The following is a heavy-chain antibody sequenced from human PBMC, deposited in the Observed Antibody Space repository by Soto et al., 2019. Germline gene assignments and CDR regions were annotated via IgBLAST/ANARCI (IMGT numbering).Heavy chain of an antibody. V-gene: IGHV3-23*01. CDR3: TRDEVGGVVYYCSGMDV. J-gene: IGHJ6*02. CDR1: GFTFSSYA. D-gene: IGHD1-26*01. CDR2: ISGSGGST. Sequence: EVQLLESGGGLVQPGGSLRLSCAASGFTFSSYAMSWVRQAPGKGLEWVSAISGSGGSTYYADSVKGRFTISRDNSKNTMYLQMISLRAEDKAVYYCTRDEVGGVVYYCSGMDVWGQGTMVTVSS.